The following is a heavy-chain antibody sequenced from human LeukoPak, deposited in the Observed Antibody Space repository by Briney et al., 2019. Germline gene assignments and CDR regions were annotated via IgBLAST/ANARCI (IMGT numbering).Heavy chain of an antibody. CDR1: GYTFTSYA. CDR3: ARGGGYGSGSYSVYYYYYYMDV. V-gene: IGHV7-4-1*02. Sequence: ASVKVSCKASGYTFTSYAMNWVRQAPGQGLEWMGWINTNTGNPTYAQGFTGRFVFSLDTSVSTAYLQISSLKAEDTAVYYCARGGGYGSGSYSVYYYYYYMDVWGKGTTVTVSS. CDR2: INTNTGNP. D-gene: IGHD3-10*01. J-gene: IGHJ6*03.